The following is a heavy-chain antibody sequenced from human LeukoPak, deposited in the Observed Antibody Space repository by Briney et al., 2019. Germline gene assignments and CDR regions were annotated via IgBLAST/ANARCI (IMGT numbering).Heavy chain of an antibody. CDR3: AREYSGSYNY. Sequence: SETLSLTCTVSGGSISSYYWSWVRQPPGKGLEWIGYIYYSGSTNYNPSLKSRVTISVVTSRNQFSLKLSSVTAADTAVYYCAREYSGSYNYWGQGTLVTVSS. D-gene: IGHD1-26*01. V-gene: IGHV4-59*01. CDR2: IYYSGST. CDR1: GGSISSYY. J-gene: IGHJ4*02.